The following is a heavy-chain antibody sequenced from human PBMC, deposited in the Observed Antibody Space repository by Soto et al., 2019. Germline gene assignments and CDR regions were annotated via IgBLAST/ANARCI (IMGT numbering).Heavy chain of an antibody. J-gene: IGHJ3*02. V-gene: IGHV1-18*01. CDR3: ERVGQIVIADDAFDI. CDR2: ISAYNGNT. CDR1: GYTFTSYG. Sequence: QVQLVQSGAEVKKPGASVKVSCKASGYTFTSYGISWVRQAPGQGREGMGWISAYNGNTNYAQKLQGRATMTTDTSTSTSYMELRSLRSDDTAVYYCERVGQIVIADDAFDIWGQGTMVTVSS. D-gene: IGHD3-16*02.